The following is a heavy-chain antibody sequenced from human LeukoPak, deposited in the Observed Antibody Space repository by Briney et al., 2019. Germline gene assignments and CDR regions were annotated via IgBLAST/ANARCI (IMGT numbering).Heavy chain of an antibody. V-gene: IGHV1-46*01. CDR2: INPRGGST. CDR1: GYTFTNYF. J-gene: IGHJ5*02. D-gene: IGHD2-21*02. Sequence: ASVKVSCKASGYTFTNYFMRWVRQAPGQGLEWMGIINPRGGSTGYAQKFQGRITMTTDMSTRTVYMELSSLESEDTAVYYCARRDCVGDCYSNWFDPWGQGTPVTVSS. CDR3: ARRDCVGDCYSNWFDP.